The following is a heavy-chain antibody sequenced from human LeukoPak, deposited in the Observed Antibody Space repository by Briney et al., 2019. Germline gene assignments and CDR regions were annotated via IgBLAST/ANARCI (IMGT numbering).Heavy chain of an antibody. CDR3: ARDEGSVPYDSSGYGNHY. V-gene: IGHV3-74*01. CDR2: INTDGSST. J-gene: IGHJ4*02. CDR1: GFTFSSYW. Sequence: GGSLRLSCAASGFTFSSYWMHWVRQAPGKGLVWVSRINTDGSSTSYADSVKGRFTISRDNAKNTLYLQMNSLRAEDTAVYYCARDEGSVPYDSSGYGNHYWGQGTLVTVSS. D-gene: IGHD3-22*01.